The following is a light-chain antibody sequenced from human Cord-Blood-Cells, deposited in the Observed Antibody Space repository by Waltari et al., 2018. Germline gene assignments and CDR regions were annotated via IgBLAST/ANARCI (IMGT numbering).Light chain of an antibody. J-gene: IGLJ2*01. V-gene: IGLV2-23*01. Sequence: QSALTQPASVSGSPGQSITISCTGTSSDVGSYNLFPWYQKPPGKAPKLMIYEGSKRPSGVSNRFSGSKSGNTASLTISGLQAEDEADYYCCSYAGSSTLVFGGGTKLTVL. CDR3: CSYAGSSTLV. CDR2: EGS. CDR1: SSDVGSYNL.